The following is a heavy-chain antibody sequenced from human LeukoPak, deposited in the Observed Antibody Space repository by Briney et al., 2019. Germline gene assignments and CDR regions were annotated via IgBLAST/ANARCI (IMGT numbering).Heavy chain of an antibody. D-gene: IGHD4-11*01. V-gene: IGHV3-11*04. CDR2: ISSSGSTI. CDR1: GFTFSNYY. Sequence: PGGSLRLSCAASGFTFSNYYMSWIRQAPGKGLEWVSYISSSGSTIYSADSAKGRFTISRDNAKNSLYLQMNSLRAEDTAVYYCARDRTVMTWDYWGQGTMVTVSS. CDR3: ARDRTVMTWDY. J-gene: IGHJ4*02.